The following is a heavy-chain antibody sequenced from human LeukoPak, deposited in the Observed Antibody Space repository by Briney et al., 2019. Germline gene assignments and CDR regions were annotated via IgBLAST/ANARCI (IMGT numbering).Heavy chain of an antibody. V-gene: IGHV4-61*02. CDR2: IYTSGST. CDR3: ARGRKYSSGWYYFDY. Sequence: SETLSLTCTVSGGSISSGSYYWSWIRQPAGKGLEWIGRIYTSGSTNYNPSLKSRVTISVDTSKNQFSLKLSSVTAADTAVYYCARGRKYSSGWYYFDYWGQGTLVTVSS. J-gene: IGHJ4*02. D-gene: IGHD6-19*01. CDR1: GGSISSGSYY.